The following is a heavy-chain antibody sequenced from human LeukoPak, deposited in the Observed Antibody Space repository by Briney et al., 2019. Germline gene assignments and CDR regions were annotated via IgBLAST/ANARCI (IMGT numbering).Heavy chain of an antibody. V-gene: IGHV4-59*01. J-gene: IGHJ5*02. D-gene: IGHD7-27*01. CDR2: IHYTGAT. Sequence: SETLSLTCTVSGASINCYYWGWVRQLPGQGLEWIGYIHYTGATHYNPYLKPRVNRSLATSKEQSSLKLSSVPAADTAIYYCARGLENSPYYATWGATPFDPWGQGTLVTVSS. CDR3: ARGLENSPYYATWGATPFDP. CDR1: GASINCYY.